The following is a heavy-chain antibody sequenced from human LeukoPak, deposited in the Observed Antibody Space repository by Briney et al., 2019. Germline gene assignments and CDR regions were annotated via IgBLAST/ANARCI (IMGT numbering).Heavy chain of an antibody. Sequence: PGGSLRLSCAASGFTFDDYGMSWVRQAPGKGLEWVSGINWSGGSTGYADSVKGRFTISRDNAKNSLYLQMNSLRAEDTALYHCARVDSSGYYNYFDYWGQGTLVTFSS. CDR2: INWSGGST. CDR3: ARVDSSGYYNYFDY. J-gene: IGHJ4*02. CDR1: GFTFDDYG. V-gene: IGHV3-20*01. D-gene: IGHD3-22*01.